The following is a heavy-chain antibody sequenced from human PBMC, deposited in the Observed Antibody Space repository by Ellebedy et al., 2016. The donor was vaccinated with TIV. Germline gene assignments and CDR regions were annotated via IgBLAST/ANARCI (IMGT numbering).Heavy chain of an antibody. CDR1: GFTFSSYA. Sequence: GESLKISXAASGFTFSSYATSWVRQAPGKGLEWVSAISGSGGSTYYADSVKGRFTISRDNAKNSLYLQMNSLRAEDTAVYYCARDVVAGLHYFDYWGQGTLVTVSS. D-gene: IGHD6-19*01. CDR2: ISGSGGST. CDR3: ARDVVAGLHYFDY. V-gene: IGHV3-23*01. J-gene: IGHJ4*02.